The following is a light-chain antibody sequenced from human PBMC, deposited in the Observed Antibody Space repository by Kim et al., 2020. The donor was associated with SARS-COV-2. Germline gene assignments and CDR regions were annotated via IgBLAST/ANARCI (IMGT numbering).Light chain of an antibody. V-gene: IGKV1-5*03. CDR2: KAS. Sequence: DIQMTQSPSTLSASVGDRGTITCRASQSINTWLAWYQQKPGNAPKLLMYKASSLESGVPSRFSGSESGTEFTLTISSLQPDDFATYYCQQYNSYPWTFGQGTKVDIK. CDR1: QSINTW. CDR3: QQYNSYPWT. J-gene: IGKJ1*01.